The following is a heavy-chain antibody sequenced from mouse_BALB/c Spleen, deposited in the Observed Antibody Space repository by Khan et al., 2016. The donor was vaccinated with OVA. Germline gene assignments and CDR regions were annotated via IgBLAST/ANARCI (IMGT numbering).Heavy chain of an antibody. V-gene: IGHV14-3*02. CDR1: GYNIKDIY. CDR2: TDPANGNT. J-gene: IGHJ2*01. CDR3: RISTINA. Sequence: EVQLQQSGAELVKPTASLKLSCTASGYNIKDIYIHWVKQRPEKGLERIRRTDPANGNTKYDPKFQGTATIKADTSSNTAYLQLSSLTSEDTAVYYCRISTINAWGQGTTLTVSS.